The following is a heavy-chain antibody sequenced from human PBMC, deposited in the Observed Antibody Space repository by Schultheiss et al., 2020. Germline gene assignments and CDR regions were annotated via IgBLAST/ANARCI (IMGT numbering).Heavy chain of an antibody. CDR1: GGSISSGDYY. D-gene: IGHD4-17*01. J-gene: IGHJ4*02. Sequence: SQTLSLTCTVSGGSISSGDYYWSWIRQPPGKGLEWIGYIYYSGSTYYNPSLKSRVTISVDTSKNQFSLELSSVIATDTAVYYCARQDGHGYFDYWGQGTLVTVSS. V-gene: IGHV4-30-4*01. CDR3: ARQDGHGYFDY. CDR2: IYYSGST.